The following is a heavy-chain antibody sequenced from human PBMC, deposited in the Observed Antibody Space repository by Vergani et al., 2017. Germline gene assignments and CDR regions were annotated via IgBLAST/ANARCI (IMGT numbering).Heavy chain of an antibody. CDR3: ARERDSSSSSDY. V-gene: IGHV3-33*01. Sequence: VQLVESGGGVVQPGRSLRLSCAASGFTFSSYGMHWVRQAPGKGLEWVAVIWYDGSNKYYADSLKGRFTISRDNSKNTLYLQMNSLRAEDTAVYYCARERDSSSSSDYWGQGTLVTVSS. D-gene: IGHD6-6*01. CDR2: IWYDGSNK. J-gene: IGHJ4*02. CDR1: GFTFSSYG.